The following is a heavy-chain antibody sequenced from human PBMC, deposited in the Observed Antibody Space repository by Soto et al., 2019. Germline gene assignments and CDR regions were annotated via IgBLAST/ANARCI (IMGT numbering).Heavy chain of an antibody. J-gene: IGHJ5*02. CDR2: ITWNGGRT. CDR3: SKGGSGAFLAAAGTDNWFDP. V-gene: IGHV3-9*01. Sequence: EVHLVESGGGLAQPGRSLRLSCAASGFTFDDFAMYWVRQAPGKGLEWVSVITWNGGRTAYADSVKGRFTTSRDNAKNSLYLQMDSLRPEDTAFYYCSKGGSGAFLAAAGTDNWFDPWGQGTLVTVSS. CDR1: GFTFDDFA. D-gene: IGHD6-13*01.